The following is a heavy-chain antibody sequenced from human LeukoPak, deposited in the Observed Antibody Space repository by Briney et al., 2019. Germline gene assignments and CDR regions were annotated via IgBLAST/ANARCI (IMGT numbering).Heavy chain of an antibody. CDR1: GGSISSSSYY. CDR3: ARQTNYSTSGTGVFGY. D-gene: IGHD2-8*01. V-gene: IGHV4-39*01. J-gene: IGHJ4*01. Sequence: ASETLSLTCTVSGGSISSSSYYWAWIRQSPGKGLEWIGSIFYSGNTYYNPSLKSRVTMSVDTSRNQFSLQLNSVPAADTAVYYCARQTNYSTSGTGVFGYWGQGILVTASS. CDR2: IFYSGNT.